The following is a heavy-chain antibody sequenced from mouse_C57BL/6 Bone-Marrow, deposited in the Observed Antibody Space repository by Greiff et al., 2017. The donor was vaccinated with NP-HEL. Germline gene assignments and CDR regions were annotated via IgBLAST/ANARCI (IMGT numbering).Heavy chain of an antibody. J-gene: IGHJ2*01. CDR1: GFTFSDYY. CDR2: ISNGGGST. V-gene: IGHV5-12*01. CDR3: ARSTVVANFDY. D-gene: IGHD1-1*01. Sequence: EVKLMESGGGLVQPGGSLKLSCAASGFTFSDYYMYWVRQTPEKRLEWVAYISNGGGSTYYPDPVKGRFTITRDNAKNTLYLQMSRLKSEDTAMYYCARSTVVANFDYWGQGTTLTVSS.